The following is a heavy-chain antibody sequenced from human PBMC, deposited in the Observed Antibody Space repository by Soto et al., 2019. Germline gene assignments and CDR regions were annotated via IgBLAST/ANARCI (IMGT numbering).Heavy chain of an antibody. V-gene: IGHV1-2*02. CDR3: ARDYWSGDRYYYGMDV. CDR2: INPNSGGP. J-gene: IGHJ6*02. D-gene: IGHD3-3*01. CDR1: GYAFTGYY. Sequence: ASVKVSCKASGYAFTGYYVDCVRQAPGQRLEWMGYINPNSGGPNYAQKFQGRVTMTRDTSISTAYMELSRLRSDDTAVYFCARDYWSGDRYYYGMDVWGQGTTVTVSS.